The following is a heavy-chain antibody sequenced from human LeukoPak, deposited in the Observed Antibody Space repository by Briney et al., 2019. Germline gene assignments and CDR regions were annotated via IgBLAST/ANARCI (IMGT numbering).Heavy chain of an antibody. V-gene: IGHV6-1*01. Sequence: SQTLSLTCAISGDSVSSNSAAWNWIRQSPSRGLEWLGRTYYRSKWHNDYAVSVKSRITINPDTSKNQFSLQLNSVTPEDTAVYYCARGPSYSSSWYREYFDYWGQGTLVTVSS. CDR3: ARGPSYSSSWYREYFDY. CDR2: TYYRSKWHN. CDR1: GDSVSSNSAA. J-gene: IGHJ4*02. D-gene: IGHD6-13*01.